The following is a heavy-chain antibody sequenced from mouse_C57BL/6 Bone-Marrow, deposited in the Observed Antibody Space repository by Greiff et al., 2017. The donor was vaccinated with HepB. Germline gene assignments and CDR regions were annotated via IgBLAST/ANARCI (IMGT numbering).Heavy chain of an antibody. Sequence: VQLQQPGTELVKPGASVKLSCKASGYTFTSYWMHWVKQRPGQGLEWIGNINPSNGGTNYNEKFKSKATLTVDKSSITAYMQLSRLTSEDSAVYYYSRYPYYGRPLYAIDYWGQGTSVTVSS. D-gene: IGHD1-1*01. J-gene: IGHJ4*01. CDR1: GYTFTSYW. CDR2: INPSNGGT. V-gene: IGHV1-53*01. CDR3: SRYPYYGRPLYAIDY.